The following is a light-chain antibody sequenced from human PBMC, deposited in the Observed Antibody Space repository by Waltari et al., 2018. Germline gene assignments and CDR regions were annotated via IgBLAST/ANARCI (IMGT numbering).Light chain of an antibody. Sequence: EIVLTQSPGTLSLSPGERATLSCRASQSVTSSSLTWYQQKLGQAPRLLIYGPSSRATGIPDRFSGSGSGTDFTLTISRLEPEDFAVYYCQQYDGEVVTFGGGTKVEI. CDR2: GPS. CDR1: QSVTSSS. J-gene: IGKJ4*01. V-gene: IGKV3-20*01. CDR3: QQYDGEVVT.